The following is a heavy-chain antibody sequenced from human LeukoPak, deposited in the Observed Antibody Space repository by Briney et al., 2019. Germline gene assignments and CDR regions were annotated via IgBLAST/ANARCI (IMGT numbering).Heavy chain of an antibody. CDR1: GGTFRSHI. CDR3: TRVNLRGSQYNWFDP. D-gene: IGHD1-26*01. J-gene: IGHJ5*02. CDR2: ITPIIDSA. V-gene: IGHV1-69*08. Sequence: ASVKVSCKTFGGTFRSHIFSWVRQAPGQGLAWMGKITPIIDSAKYSQKFRDRLTITGDSSTGTAYMELSSLTPEDTALYYCTRVNLRGSQYNWFDPWGQGTLVIVSS.